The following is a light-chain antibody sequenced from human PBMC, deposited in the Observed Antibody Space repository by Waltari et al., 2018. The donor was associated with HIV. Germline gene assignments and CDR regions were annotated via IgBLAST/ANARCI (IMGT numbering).Light chain of an antibody. Sequence: QSALTQPASVSGSPGQSITISCTGTSSNIGTSNLVSWHQQHPGKAPKTLIYEVSKRPSGVSNRFSGSKSGNTASLTISGLQAEDDADYYCCAYAGSSTLVFGGGTKVTVL. J-gene: IGLJ3*02. CDR1: SSNIGTSNL. CDR3: CAYAGSSTLV. CDR2: EVS. V-gene: IGLV2-23*02.